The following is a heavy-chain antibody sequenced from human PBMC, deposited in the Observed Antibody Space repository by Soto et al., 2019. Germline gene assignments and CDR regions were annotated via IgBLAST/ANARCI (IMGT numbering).Heavy chain of an antibody. CDR3: ARDRVVVPVVFSSSWYGNWFDP. V-gene: IGHV6-1*01. Sequence: QVQLQQSGPGLVKPSQTLSLTCAISGDSVSSNSAAWNWIRQSPSRGLEWLGRTYYRSKWYNDYAVSVKSRITINPDTSKNQFSLQLNSVTPEDTAVYYCARDRVVVPVVFSSSWYGNWFDPWGQGTLVTVSS. CDR2: TYYRSKWYN. J-gene: IGHJ5*02. D-gene: IGHD6-13*01. CDR1: GDSVSSNSAA.